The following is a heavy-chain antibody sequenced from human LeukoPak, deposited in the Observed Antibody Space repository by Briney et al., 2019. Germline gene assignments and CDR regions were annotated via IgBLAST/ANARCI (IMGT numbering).Heavy chain of an antibody. CDR2: IYPGDSDT. J-gene: IGHJ3*02. D-gene: IGHD4-17*01. Sequence: GESLKISCKASGYTFISYWIAWVRQMPGKGPEWMGIIYPGDSDTRYSPSFQGQVTISADKSISAAYLQWSSLKASDTAMYYCARLFYGDVSAQNTDAFDIWGQGTMVTFSS. CDR3: ARLFYGDVSAQNTDAFDI. CDR1: GYTFISYW. V-gene: IGHV5-51*01.